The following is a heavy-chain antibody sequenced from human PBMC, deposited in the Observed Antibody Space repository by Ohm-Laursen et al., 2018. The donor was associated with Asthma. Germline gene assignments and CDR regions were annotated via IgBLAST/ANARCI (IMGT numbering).Heavy chain of an antibody. Sequence: RSLRLSCAASGFTFSTFSMHWVRQAPGKGLEWVAVISFDGSNKYYEDSVKGRFTISRDNSKNTLYLQMNSLRAEDTAVYYCARDVMEWYLPAFDFWGQGTLVTVSS. D-gene: IGHD3-3*01. J-gene: IGHJ4*02. CDR2: ISFDGSNK. CDR1: GFTFSTFS. CDR3: ARDVMEWYLPAFDF. V-gene: IGHV3-30*03.